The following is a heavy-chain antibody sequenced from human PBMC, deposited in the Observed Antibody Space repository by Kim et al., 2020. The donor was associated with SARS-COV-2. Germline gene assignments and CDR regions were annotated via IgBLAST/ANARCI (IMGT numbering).Heavy chain of an antibody. Sequence: GGSLRLSCAASGFTFSSYDMHWVRQATGKGLEWVSAIGTAGDTYYPGSVKGRFTISRENAKNSLYLQMNSLRAGDTAVYYCARGSAYYDILTGYQYYFDYWGQGTLVPVSS. CDR2: IGTAGDT. D-gene: IGHD3-9*01. CDR1: GFTFSSYD. V-gene: IGHV3-13*01. J-gene: IGHJ4*02. CDR3: ARGSAYYDILTGYQYYFDY.